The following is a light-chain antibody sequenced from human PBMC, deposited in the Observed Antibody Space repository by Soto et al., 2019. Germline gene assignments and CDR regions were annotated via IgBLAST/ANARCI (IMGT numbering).Light chain of an antibody. Sequence: EIVMTQSPATLSVSPGERATLSCRASQSVSSNLAWYQQKRGQPPRLLIYGASTRATGIPASFSGSGSGTEFTLTISLQSEDFAVYYCQQYNDWRPTFGQGTRLEIK. CDR2: GAS. CDR1: QSVSSN. V-gene: IGKV3-15*01. J-gene: IGKJ5*01. CDR3: QQYNDWRPT.